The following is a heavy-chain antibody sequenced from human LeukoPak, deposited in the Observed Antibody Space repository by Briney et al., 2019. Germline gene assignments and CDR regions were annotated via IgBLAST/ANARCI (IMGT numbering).Heavy chain of an antibody. D-gene: IGHD6-13*01. V-gene: IGHV1-8*01. Sequence: GSSVKVSCKASGYTFTSYDINWVRQATGQGLEWMGWMNPNSGNTGYAQKFQGRVTMTRNTSISTAYMELSSLRSEDTAVYYCARDGISHRRAQLVRRWWFDPWGQGTLVTVSS. J-gene: IGHJ5*02. CDR2: MNPNSGNT. CDR3: ARDGISHRRAQLVRRWWFDP. CDR1: GYTFTSYD.